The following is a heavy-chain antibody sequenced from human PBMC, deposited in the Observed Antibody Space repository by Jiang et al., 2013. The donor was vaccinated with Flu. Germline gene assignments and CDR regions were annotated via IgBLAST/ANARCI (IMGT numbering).Heavy chain of an antibody. CDR3: AKGGVVVVAAAFDY. Sequence: KAGFTISRDNAKNSLYLQMNSLRAEDTALYYCAKGGVVVVAAAFDYWGQGTLVTVSS. V-gene: IGHV3-9*01. J-gene: IGHJ4*02. D-gene: IGHD2-15*01.